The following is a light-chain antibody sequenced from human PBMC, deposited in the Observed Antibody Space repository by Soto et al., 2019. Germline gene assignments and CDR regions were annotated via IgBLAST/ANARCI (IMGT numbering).Light chain of an antibody. Sequence: HSALTQPPSVSVAPGQTVIISCSGSSSNIGAPYDVNWYRQLPGTVPKLLIYGNHNRPSGVPDRFSGSKSGTSATLGITGLQTGDEADYYCGTWDSSLSAYVFGTGTKV. CDR1: SSNIGAPYD. CDR2: GNH. CDR3: GTWDSSLSAYV. V-gene: IGLV1-40*01. J-gene: IGLJ1*01.